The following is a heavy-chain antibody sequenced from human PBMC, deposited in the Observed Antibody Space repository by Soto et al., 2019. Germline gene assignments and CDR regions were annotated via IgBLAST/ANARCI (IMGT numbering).Heavy chain of an antibody. D-gene: IGHD4-4*01. V-gene: IGHV3-30-3*01. CDR2: ISYDGSNK. Sequence: QVQLVESGGGVVQPGRSLRLSCAASGFTFSSYAMHWVRQAPGKGLEWEAVISYDGSNKYYSDSVKGRFTISRDNSKNTLFLQMNCLRAEDTAVYYCARPLWRDDYNWGYFDLWGRGTLVTSSS. CDR3: ARPLWRDDYNWGYFDL. CDR1: GFTFSSYA. J-gene: IGHJ2*01.